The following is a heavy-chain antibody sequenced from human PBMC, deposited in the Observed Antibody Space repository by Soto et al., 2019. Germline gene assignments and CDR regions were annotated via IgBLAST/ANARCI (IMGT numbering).Heavy chain of an antibody. CDR1: GGSVRSGNYY. CDR3: ARGLITGSQYSGGWYYFDS. CDR2: VYFSGST. Sequence: SETLSLTCSVSGGSVRSGNYYWSWIRQPPGKGLEWIGYVYFSGSTNYNPSLKSRVSISADMSKNQISLKLTSVTAADTAVYYCARGLITGSQYSGGWYYFDSWGQGTQVTVSS. D-gene: IGHD1-26*01. J-gene: IGHJ4*02. V-gene: IGHV4-61*01.